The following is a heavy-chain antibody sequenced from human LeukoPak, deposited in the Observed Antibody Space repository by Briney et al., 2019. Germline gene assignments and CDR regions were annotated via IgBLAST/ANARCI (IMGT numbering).Heavy chain of an antibody. CDR2: ISSSGTTI. J-gene: IGHJ4*02. V-gene: IGHV3-11*01. CDR3: ARESYYYDSSGYYVFYFDY. D-gene: IGHD3-22*01. CDR1: GFTFSDYY. Sequence: PGGSLRLSCAASGFTFSDYYMSWIRQAPGKGLEWVSYISSSGTTIYYADSVKGRFTISRDNAKNSLYLQMNSPRAEDTAVYYCARESYYYDSSGYYVFYFDYWAQGTLVTVSS.